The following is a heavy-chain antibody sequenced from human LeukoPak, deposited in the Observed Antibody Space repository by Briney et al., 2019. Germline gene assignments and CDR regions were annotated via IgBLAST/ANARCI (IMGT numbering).Heavy chain of an antibody. CDR3: AREVVVTAPHLDY. J-gene: IGHJ4*02. CDR1: GYTFPSYY. Sequence: ASVTVSCQASGYTFPSYYMHWVRQAPGQGLEGVGIINPSGGSTSYAQKFQGRVTMTRDTCTSKVYMELSSLRSEDTAVYYCAREVVVTAPHLDYWRQGTLVTVSS. CDR2: INPSGGST. D-gene: IGHD2-21*02. V-gene: IGHV1-46*01.